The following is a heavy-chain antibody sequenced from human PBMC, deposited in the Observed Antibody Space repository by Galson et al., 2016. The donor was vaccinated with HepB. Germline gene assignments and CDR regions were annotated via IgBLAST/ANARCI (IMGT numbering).Heavy chain of an antibody. V-gene: IGHV3-30*04. D-gene: IGHD2-15*01. CDR3: ARSRRPHTPMLNDPLDY. CDR1: AFTFDNYA. J-gene: IGHJ4*02. Sequence: SLRLSCAVSAFTFDNYAIHWVRQAPGKGLEWVAVGAGVDVMISYDGSDKYYADSARGRFTISRDKSKSTLFLQMNSLRTEDTAIYYCARSRRPHTPMLNDPLDYWGQGTLVTVSS. CDR2: GAGVDVMISYDGSDK.